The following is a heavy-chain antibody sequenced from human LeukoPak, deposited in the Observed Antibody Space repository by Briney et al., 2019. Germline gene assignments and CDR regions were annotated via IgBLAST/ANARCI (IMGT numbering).Heavy chain of an antibody. CDR1: GGSFSGYY. CDR2: INHSGST. V-gene: IGHV4-34*01. D-gene: IGHD6-6*01. Sequence: SVTLSLTCAVYGGSFSGYYWSWIRQPPGKGLEWIGEINHSGSTNYNPSLKSRVTISVDTSKNQFSLKLSSVTAADTAVYYCARGLSIAARPYYYYYMDVWGKGTTVTVSS. J-gene: IGHJ6*03. CDR3: ARGLSIAARPYYYYYMDV.